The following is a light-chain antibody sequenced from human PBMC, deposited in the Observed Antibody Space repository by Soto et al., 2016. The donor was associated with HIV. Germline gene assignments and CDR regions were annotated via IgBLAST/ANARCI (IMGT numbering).Light chain of an antibody. Sequence: DIQMTQSPTTLSASVGGRVIITCRASHNISTWLAWYQQKPGKAPKFLIYKASSLESGVPSRFSGSGSGTEFTLTISSLQPEDFATYYCQQYNSYWTFGQGTKVEMK. CDR1: HNISTW. J-gene: IGKJ1*01. CDR2: KAS. CDR3: QQYNSYWT. V-gene: IGKV1-5*03.